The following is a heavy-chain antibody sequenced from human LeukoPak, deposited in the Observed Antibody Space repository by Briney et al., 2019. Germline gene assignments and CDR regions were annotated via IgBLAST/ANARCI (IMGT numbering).Heavy chain of an antibody. CDR1: GYTLTELS. CDR3: ATVRITMVRGDLYGMDV. J-gene: IGHJ6*02. CDR2: FDPEDGET. V-gene: IGHV1-24*01. D-gene: IGHD3-10*01. Sequence: ASVKVSYKVSGYTLTELSMHWVRQAPGKGLEWMGGFDPEDGETIYAQKFQGRVTMTEDTSTDTAYMELSSLRSEDTAVYYCATVRITMVRGDLYGMDVWGQGTTVTVSS.